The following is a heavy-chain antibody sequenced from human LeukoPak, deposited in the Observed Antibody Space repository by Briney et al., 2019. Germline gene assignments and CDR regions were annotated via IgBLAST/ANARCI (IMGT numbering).Heavy chain of an antibody. V-gene: IGHV3-30*02. Sequence: GGSLRLSCAVSGFTFTNYGMLWVRQAPGKGPEWVAFIRYDGSHNYYADSVKGRFTISRDISKNTLFLQMNSLRPEDTAVYYCAKDKGGARIYFDSWGQGTLVTVSS. D-gene: IGHD1-26*01. CDR2: IRYDGSHN. J-gene: IGHJ4*02. CDR3: AKDKGGARIYFDS. CDR1: GFTFTNYG.